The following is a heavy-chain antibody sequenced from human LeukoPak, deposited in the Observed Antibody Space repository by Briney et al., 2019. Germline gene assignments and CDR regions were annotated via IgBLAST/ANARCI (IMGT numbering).Heavy chain of an antibody. CDR3: AGGGGFDI. CDR1: GGSISSSSYY. D-gene: IGHD3-16*01. J-gene: IGHJ3*02. Sequence: SETLSLTCTVSGGSISSSSYYWGWIRQPPGKGLEWIGSIYYSGSTYYNPSLKSRVTISVDTSKHQFSLKLSSVTAADTAVYYWAGGGGFDIWGQGTMVTVSS. V-gene: IGHV4-39*01. CDR2: IYYSGST.